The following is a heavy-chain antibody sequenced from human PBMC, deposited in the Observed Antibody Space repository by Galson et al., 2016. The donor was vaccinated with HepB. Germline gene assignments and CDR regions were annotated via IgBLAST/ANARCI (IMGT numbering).Heavy chain of an antibody. J-gene: IGHJ4*02. CDR2: ISYDGSNK. V-gene: IGHV3-30-3*01. CDR3: ARDPVISGYDWSYYFDF. Sequence: SLRLSCAASGFTFSNYAMHWVRQAPGKGLEWVAVISYDGSNKFYADSVKGRFTISRDSSKNTLHLQMNSLRAEDTAVYYCARDPVISGYDWSYYFDFWGQGTLVTVSS. CDR1: GFTFSNYA. D-gene: IGHD5-12*01.